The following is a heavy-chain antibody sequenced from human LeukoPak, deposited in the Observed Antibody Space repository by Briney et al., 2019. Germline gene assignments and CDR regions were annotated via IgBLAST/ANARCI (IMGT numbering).Heavy chain of an antibody. CDR3: AKGYIQLWWFDY. CDR1: GFTFSTYA. D-gene: IGHD2-21*01. J-gene: IGHJ4*02. CDR2: ISGGGDGE. Sequence: GGSLRLSCAASGFTFSTYAMSWVRQAPGKGLQWVSLISGGGDGEHYADSVKGRFTISRDNSKNTVYLQMTNLRAEDTAVYYGAKGYIQLWWFDYWGQGTLVTVSS. V-gene: IGHV3-23*01.